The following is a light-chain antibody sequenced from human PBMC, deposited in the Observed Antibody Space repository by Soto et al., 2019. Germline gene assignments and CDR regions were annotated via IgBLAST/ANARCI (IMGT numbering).Light chain of an antibody. V-gene: IGKV3-15*01. CDR2: GAS. J-gene: IGKJ1*01. CDR3: QQYNNWWT. CDR1: QSISNN. Sequence: EIVMTQSPATLSVSPRERATLSCRASQSISNNLAWYHQRPGQAPRLLIYGASTRATGIPARFSGSESGTEFTLTISSLQSEDFAVYYCQQYNNWWTFGQGTRVEIK.